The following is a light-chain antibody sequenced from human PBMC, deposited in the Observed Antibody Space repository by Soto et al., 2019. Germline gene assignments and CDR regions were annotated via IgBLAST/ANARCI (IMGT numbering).Light chain of an antibody. CDR1: SSNIGAGYD. CDR2: GNS. CDR3: QSYDNSLNGWV. V-gene: IGLV1-40*01. J-gene: IGLJ3*02. Sequence: QLVLTQPPSVSGAPGQRVTISCTGSSSNIGAGYDVHWYQQLPGTAPKVLIYGNSNRPSGVPDRFSGSKSGTSASLAITGLQAEDEADYYCQSYDNSLNGWVFGGGSKVTVL.